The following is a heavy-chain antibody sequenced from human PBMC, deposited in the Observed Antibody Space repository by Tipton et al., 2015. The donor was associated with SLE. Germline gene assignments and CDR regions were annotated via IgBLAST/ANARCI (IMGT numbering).Heavy chain of an antibody. Sequence: TLSLTCTVSGDSITCFIQYWGWIRQPPGRRLEYLASLYHSGDTYYNPSLRSRLTISMDTSKNQFSLRLRSVTAADTAVYYCARHYGDYVMSYFEYWGQGTLVTVSS. CDR2: LYHSGDT. V-gene: IGHV4-39*07. CDR3: ARHYGDYVMSYFEY. CDR1: GDSITCFIQY. J-gene: IGHJ4*02. D-gene: IGHD4-17*01.